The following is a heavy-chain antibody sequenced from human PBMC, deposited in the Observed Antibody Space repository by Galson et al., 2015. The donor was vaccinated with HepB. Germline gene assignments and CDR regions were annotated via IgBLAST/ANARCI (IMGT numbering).Heavy chain of an antibody. CDR2: VKQDGSKE. CDR3: ARDYEDGGYDFGLDY. CDR1: GFTFSNYW. V-gene: IGHV3-7*01. D-gene: IGHD5-12*01. J-gene: IGHJ4*02. Sequence: SLRLSFAASGFTFSNYWMTWVRQAPGKGPEWVATVKQDGSKEYYVDSVRGRFTISRDNAKNSLFLQMNSLRAEDTAVYYCARDYEDGGYDFGLDYWGQGTLVTVSS.